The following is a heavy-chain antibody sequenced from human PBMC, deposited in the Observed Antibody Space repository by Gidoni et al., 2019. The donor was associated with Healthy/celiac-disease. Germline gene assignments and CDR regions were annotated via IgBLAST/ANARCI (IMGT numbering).Heavy chain of an antibody. CDR3: ARDLPPDCSSTSCYRAYYGMDV. CDR2: IYSGGST. V-gene: IGHV3-66*02. D-gene: IGHD2-2*01. CDR1: GFTVSSNY. Sequence: EVQLVESGGGLVQPGGSLRLSCAASGFTVSSNYMSWVRQAPGKGLEWVSVIYSGGSTYYADSVKGRFTISRDNSKNTLYLQMNSLRAEDTAVYYCARDLPPDCSSTSCYRAYYGMDVWGQGTTVTVSS. J-gene: IGHJ6*02.